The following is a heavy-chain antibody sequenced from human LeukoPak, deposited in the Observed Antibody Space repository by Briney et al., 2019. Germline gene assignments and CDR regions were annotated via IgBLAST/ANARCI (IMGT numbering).Heavy chain of an antibody. CDR3: ARVYSGSTEGAFDI. D-gene: IGHD1-26*01. CDR2: ISSSSSYI. J-gene: IGHJ3*02. Sequence: GGSLRLSCAASGFTFSSYSMNWVRQAPGKGLEWVSSISSSSSYIYYADSVKGRFTISRDNAKNSLYLQMNSLRAEDTAVYYCARVYSGSTEGAFDIWGQGTMVTVSS. V-gene: IGHV3-21*01. CDR1: GFTFSSYS.